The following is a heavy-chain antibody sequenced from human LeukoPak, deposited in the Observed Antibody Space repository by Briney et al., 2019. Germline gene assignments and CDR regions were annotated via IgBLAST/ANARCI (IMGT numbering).Heavy chain of an antibody. V-gene: IGHV1-18*01. CDR2: ISAYNGNT. CDR3: ARDDYCSGGSCYSSIGFDI. J-gene: IGHJ3*02. CDR1: GYTFTNYG. Sequence: GASVKVSCKASGYTFTNYGISWVRQAPGQGLKWMGWISAYNGNTNYAQKFQGRVTMTRDTSISTAYMELSRLRSDDTAVYYCARDDYCSGGSCYSSIGFDIWGQGTMVTVSS. D-gene: IGHD2-15*01.